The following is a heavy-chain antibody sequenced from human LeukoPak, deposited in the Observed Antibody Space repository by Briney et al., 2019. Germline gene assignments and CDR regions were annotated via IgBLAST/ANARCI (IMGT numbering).Heavy chain of an antibody. D-gene: IGHD1-26*01. J-gene: IGHJ4*02. V-gene: IGHV4-38-2*02. CDR2: IYHSGST. Sequence: SETLSLTCSVSGYSISSGYYWGWIRQPPGKGLEWIGSIYHSGSTHNHPSLKSRVTISVDTSKNQFSLKLSSATAADTAVYYCARAGGATTSFDYWGQGTLGTVSS. CDR1: GYSISSGYY. CDR3: ARAGGATTSFDY.